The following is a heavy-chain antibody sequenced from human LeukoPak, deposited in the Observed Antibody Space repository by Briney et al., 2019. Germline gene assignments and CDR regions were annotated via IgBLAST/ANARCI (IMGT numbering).Heavy chain of an antibody. V-gene: IGHV3-7*01. CDR3: ARDLPTYYDFWVAFDI. J-gene: IGHJ3*02. Sequence: PGGSLRLSCAASGFTFSSYWMSWVRQAPGKGLEWVANIKQDGSEKYYVDSVKGRFTISRDNAKNSLYLQMNSLRAEDTAVYYCARDLPTYYDFWVAFDIWGQGTMVTVSS. CDR2: IKQDGSEK. CDR1: GFTFSSYW. D-gene: IGHD3-3*01.